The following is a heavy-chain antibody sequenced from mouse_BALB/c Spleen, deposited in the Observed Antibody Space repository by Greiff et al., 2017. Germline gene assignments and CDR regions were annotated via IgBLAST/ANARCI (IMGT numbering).Heavy chain of an antibody. Sequence: EVQVVESGGGLVQPGGSLKLSCAASGFTFSSYTMSWVRQTPEKRLEWVAYISNGGGSTYYPDSVKGRFTISRDNARNILYLQMSSLRSEDTAMYYCARVDGYGYFDVWGAGTTVTVSS. D-gene: IGHD2-3*01. J-gene: IGHJ1*01. CDR2: ISNGGGST. CDR1: GFTFSSYT. CDR3: ARVDGYGYFDV. V-gene: IGHV5-12-2*01.